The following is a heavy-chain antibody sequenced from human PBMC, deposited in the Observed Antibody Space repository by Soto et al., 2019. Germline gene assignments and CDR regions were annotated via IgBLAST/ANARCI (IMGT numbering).Heavy chain of an antibody. Sequence: SVKVSCKASGGTFSSYAISWVRQAPGQGLEWMGGIIPIFGTANYAQKFQGRVTITADESTSTAYMELSSLRSEDTAVYYCTTDSLNYYDSSGYLNWFDPWGQGTLVPVSS. D-gene: IGHD3-22*01. CDR1: GGTFSSYA. CDR3: TTDSLNYYDSSGYLNWFDP. J-gene: IGHJ5*02. V-gene: IGHV1-69*13. CDR2: IIPIFGTA.